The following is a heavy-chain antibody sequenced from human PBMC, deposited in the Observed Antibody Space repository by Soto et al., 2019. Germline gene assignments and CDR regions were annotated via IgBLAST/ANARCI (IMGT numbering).Heavy chain of an antibody. D-gene: IGHD2-2*01. CDR2: INHSGST. Sequence: SETLSLTCAVYGGSFSGYYWSWIRQPPGKGLEWIGEINHSGSTNYNPSLKSRVTISVHTSKNQFSLKLSSVTAADTAVYYCARGYEXIVVVPALGFYYYGMDVWGQGTTVTVSS. J-gene: IGHJ6*02. CDR3: ARGYEXIVVVPALGFYYYGMDV. V-gene: IGHV4-34*01. CDR1: GGSFSGYY.